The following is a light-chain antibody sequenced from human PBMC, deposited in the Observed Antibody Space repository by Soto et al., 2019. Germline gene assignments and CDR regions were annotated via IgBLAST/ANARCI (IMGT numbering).Light chain of an antibody. CDR2: AAS. Sequence: DIQMTQSPSSLSASVGDRVTITCRGSQSISSYLNWYQQKPGKAPKLLIYAASSLQSGVPSRLCSSGSGTEFTLTISSLQPEDFATYYCQQSYSTPFTFGPGTKVDIK. V-gene: IGKV1-39*01. CDR3: QQSYSTPFT. J-gene: IGKJ3*01. CDR1: QSISSY.